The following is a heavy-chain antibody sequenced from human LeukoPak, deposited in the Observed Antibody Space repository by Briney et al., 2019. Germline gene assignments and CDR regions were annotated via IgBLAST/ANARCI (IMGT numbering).Heavy chain of an antibody. Sequence: SETLSLTCTVSGGSISSGGYYWSWIRQPPGKGLEWIGYIYHSGSTYYNPSLKSRVTISVDRSKNQFSLKLSSVTAADTAVYYCARDAHDSSGPGPDAFDIWGQGTLVTVSS. CDR2: IYHSGST. J-gene: IGHJ3*02. D-gene: IGHD3-22*01. V-gene: IGHV4-30-2*01. CDR3: ARDAHDSSGPGPDAFDI. CDR1: GGSISSGGYY.